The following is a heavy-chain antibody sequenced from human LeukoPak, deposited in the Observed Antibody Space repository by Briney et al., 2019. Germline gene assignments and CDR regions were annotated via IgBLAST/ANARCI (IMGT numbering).Heavy chain of an antibody. D-gene: IGHD3-3*01. CDR2: ISSSSSYI. Sequence: GGSLRLSCAASGFTFSSYSINWVRQAPGKGLEWVSSISSSSSYIYYADSVKGRFTISRDNAKNSLYLQMNSLRAEDTAVYYCAKGGYNDFWSGYFLFDYWGQGALVTVSS. CDR1: GFTFSSYS. V-gene: IGHV3-21*04. CDR3: AKGGYNDFWSGYFLFDY. J-gene: IGHJ4*02.